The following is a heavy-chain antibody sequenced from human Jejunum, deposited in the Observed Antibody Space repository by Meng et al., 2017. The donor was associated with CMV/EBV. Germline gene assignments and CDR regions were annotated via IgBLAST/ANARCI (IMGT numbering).Heavy chain of an antibody. CDR3: AKYNYGDFINWLDP. CDR1: GLTFSSYG. Sequence: SGLTFSSYGMTWGRRAPGKGLDWVSTGSGSGDITYYSDSGKGRFTISRDNSKSTLFLQMNSRRAEDTAVYFCAKYNYGDFINWLDPWGQGTLVTVSS. CDR2: GSGSGDIT. J-gene: IGHJ5*02. D-gene: IGHD4-17*01. V-gene: IGHV3-23*01.